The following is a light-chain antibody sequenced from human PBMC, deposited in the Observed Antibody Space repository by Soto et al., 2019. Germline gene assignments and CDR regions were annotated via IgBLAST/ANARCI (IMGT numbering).Light chain of an antibody. CDR1: SSDVGDYNY. Sequence: QSALTQPASVSGSPGQSITISCTGTSSDVGDYNYVSWYQQHPGKAPKLMIYEVNNRPSGVSNRFSGSKSGNTASLTISGLQAEDEADYYCSSYTSTSHVIFGGGTKLTVL. V-gene: IGLV2-14*01. J-gene: IGLJ2*01. CDR3: SSYTSTSHVI. CDR2: EVN.